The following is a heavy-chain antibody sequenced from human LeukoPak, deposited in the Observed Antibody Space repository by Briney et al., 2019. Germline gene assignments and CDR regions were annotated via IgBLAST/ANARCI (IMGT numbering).Heavy chain of an antibody. D-gene: IGHD2-8*01. CDR1: GYTFTSYY. CDR3: ARVDLMVYFFDY. J-gene: IGHJ4*02. Sequence: GASVKVSCKASGYTFTSYYMHWVRQAPGQGLEWMGIINPSGGSTSYAQKFQGRVTMTTDTSTSTAYMELRSLRSDDTAVYYCARVDLMVYFFDYWGQGTLVTVSS. CDR2: INPSGGST. V-gene: IGHV1-46*01.